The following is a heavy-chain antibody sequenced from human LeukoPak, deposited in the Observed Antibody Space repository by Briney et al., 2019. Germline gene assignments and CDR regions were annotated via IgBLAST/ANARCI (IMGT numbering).Heavy chain of an antibody. D-gene: IGHD5-12*01. Sequence: PGGPLRLSCAASGFTFDDYAMHWVRQATGKGLEWVSAIGTAGDTYYPGSVKGRFTISRENAKNSLYLQMNSLRAGDTAVYYCARARVRAATILDYWGQGTLVTVSS. V-gene: IGHV3-13*01. CDR2: IGTAGDT. CDR3: ARARVRAATILDY. J-gene: IGHJ4*02. CDR1: GFTFDDYA.